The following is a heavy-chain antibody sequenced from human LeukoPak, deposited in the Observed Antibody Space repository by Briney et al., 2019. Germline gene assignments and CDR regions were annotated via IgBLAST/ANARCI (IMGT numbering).Heavy chain of an antibody. CDR2: ISSSSSYI. CDR3: ARGWPRGAFDI. V-gene: IGHV3-21*01. Sequence: GGSLRLSCAASGITVSSNYMNWVRQAPGKGLEWVSSISSSSSYIYYADSVKGRFTISRDNAKKSLYLQMNSLRAEDTAVYYCARGWPRGAFDIWGQGTMVTVSS. J-gene: IGHJ3*02. CDR1: GITVSSNY. D-gene: IGHD1-26*01.